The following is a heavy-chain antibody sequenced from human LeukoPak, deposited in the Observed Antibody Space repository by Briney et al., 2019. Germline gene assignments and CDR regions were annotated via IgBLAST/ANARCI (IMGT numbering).Heavy chain of an antibody. J-gene: IGHJ5*02. D-gene: IGHD2-15*01. Sequence: PSETLSLTCTVSGGSISSYYWSWTRQPAGKGLEWIGRIYTSGSTNYNPSLKSRVTISVDKSKNQFSLKLSSVTAADTAVYYCARVTDLGYCSGGSCYDGWFDPWGQGTLVTVSP. CDR1: GGSISSYY. CDR3: ARVTDLGYCSGGSCYDGWFDP. CDR2: IYTSGST. V-gene: IGHV4-4*07.